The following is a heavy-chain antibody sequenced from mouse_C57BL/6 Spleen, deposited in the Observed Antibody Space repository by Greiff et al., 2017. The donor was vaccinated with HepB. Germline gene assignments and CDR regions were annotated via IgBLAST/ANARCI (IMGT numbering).Heavy chain of an antibody. CDR1: GYSITSGYY. V-gene: IGHV3-6*01. D-gene: IGHD1-1*01. CDR3: ARTCYYGSSGFAY. CDR2: ISYDGSN. Sequence: VQLQQSGPGLVKPSQSLSLTCSVTGYSITSGYYWNWIRQFPGNKLEWMGYISYDGSNNYNPYLKNRISVTRDTSKNQFFLKLNSVTTEDTATYYCARTCYYGSSGFAYWGQGTLVTVSA. J-gene: IGHJ3*01.